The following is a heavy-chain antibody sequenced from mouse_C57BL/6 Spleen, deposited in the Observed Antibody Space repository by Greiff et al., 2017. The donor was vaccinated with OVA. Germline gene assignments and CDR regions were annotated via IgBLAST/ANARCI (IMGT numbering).Heavy chain of an antibody. D-gene: IGHD1-1*01. V-gene: IGHV1-82*01. J-gene: IGHJ4*01. CDR3: ARIDYYGIAMDY. CDR2: IYPGDGDT. Sequence: QVQLQQSGPELVKPGASVKISCKASGYAFSSSWMNWVKQRPGKGLEWIGRIYPGDGDTNYNGKFKGKATLTADKSSSTAYMQLSSLTSEDSAVYFCARIDYYGIAMDYWGQGTSVTVSS. CDR1: GYAFSSSW.